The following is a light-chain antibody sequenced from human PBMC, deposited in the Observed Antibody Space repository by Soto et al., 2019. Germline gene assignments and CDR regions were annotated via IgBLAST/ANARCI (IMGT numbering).Light chain of an antibody. J-gene: IGKJ2*01. CDR2: GAS. CDR1: QSVRSSY. CDR3: QKYGTSPTT. Sequence: EIVLTQSPGTLSLSPGERATLSCRASQSVRSSYLAWYQQKPGQAPRLLIYGASSRATGIPDRFSGSGSGTDFPLTISRLEPGDFAVFYCQKYGTSPTTFGQGTKRE. V-gene: IGKV3-20*01.